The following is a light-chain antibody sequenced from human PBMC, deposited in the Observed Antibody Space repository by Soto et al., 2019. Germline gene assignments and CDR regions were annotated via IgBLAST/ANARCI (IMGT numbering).Light chain of an antibody. V-gene: IGKV3-11*01. CDR1: QSVSTW. Sequence: EIGLKQSPATLSLSPGDTATLSCRASQSVSTWLTWYQQKPGQAPRLLIYDASNRATGIPARFSGSGSGTDFTLTISSLEPEDFAVYYCQQRSNWITFGQGTRLEIE. CDR2: DAS. CDR3: QQRSNWIT. J-gene: IGKJ5*01.